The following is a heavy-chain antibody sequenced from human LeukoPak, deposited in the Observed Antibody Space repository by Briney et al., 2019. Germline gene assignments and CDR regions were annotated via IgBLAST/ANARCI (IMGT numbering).Heavy chain of an antibody. V-gene: IGHV3-11*06. CDR3: ARDGSENYYDYFDY. D-gene: IGHD1-26*01. CDR2: ISSSSRYT. Sequence: GGSLRLSCAASGFTFSDYYVSWIRQAPGKGLEWVSFISSSSRYTKYADSVKGRFTISRDNAKNSLYLQMNSLRAEDTAVYYCARDGSENYYDYFDYWGQGTLVTVSS. CDR1: GFTFSDYY. J-gene: IGHJ4*02.